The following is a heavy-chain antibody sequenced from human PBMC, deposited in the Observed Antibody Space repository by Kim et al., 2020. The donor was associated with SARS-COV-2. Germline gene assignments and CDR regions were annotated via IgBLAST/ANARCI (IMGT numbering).Heavy chain of an antibody. D-gene: IGHD3-3*01. Sequence: SETLSLTCAVYGGSFSGYYWSWIRQPPGKGLEWIGEINHSGSTNYNPSLKSRVTISVDTSKNQFSLKLSSVTAADTAVYYCARGPRVAHWFTKYNWFDTWGQGTLVTVSS. J-gene: IGHJ5*02. CDR2: INHSGST. V-gene: IGHV4-34*01. CDR1: GGSFSGYY. CDR3: ARGPRVAHWFTKYNWFDT.